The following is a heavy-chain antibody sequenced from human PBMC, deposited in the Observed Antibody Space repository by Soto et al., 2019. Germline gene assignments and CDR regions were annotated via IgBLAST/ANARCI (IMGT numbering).Heavy chain of an antibody. Sequence: ASVTVSCKASGYTFTSNAMHWVRQAPGQRLEWMGWINAGNGNTKYSQKFQGRVTITRDTSASTAYMELSSLRSEDTAVYYCARDHGVVVVAAYRGDAFDIWGQGTMVTVSS. D-gene: IGHD2-15*01. V-gene: IGHV1-3*01. J-gene: IGHJ3*02. CDR1: GYTFTSNA. CDR2: INAGNGNT. CDR3: ARDHGVVVVAAYRGDAFDI.